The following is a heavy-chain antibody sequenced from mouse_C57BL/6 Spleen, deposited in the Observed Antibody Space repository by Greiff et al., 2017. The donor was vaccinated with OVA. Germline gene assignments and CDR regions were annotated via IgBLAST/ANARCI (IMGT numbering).Heavy chain of an antibody. D-gene: IGHD3-3*01. J-gene: IGHJ2*01. V-gene: IGHV1-76*01. CDR1: GYTFTDYY. CDR2: IYPGSGNT. CDR3: ARQDTLFDY. Sequence: QVQLQQSGAELVRPGASVKLSCKASGYTFTDYYINWVKQRPGQGLEWIARIYPGSGNTYYNEKFKGKATLTAEKSSSTAYMQLSSLTSEDSAVYFCARQDTLFDYWGQGTTLTVSS.